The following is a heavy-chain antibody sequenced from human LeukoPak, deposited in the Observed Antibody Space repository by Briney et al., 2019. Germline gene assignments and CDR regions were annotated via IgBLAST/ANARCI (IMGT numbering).Heavy chain of an antibody. V-gene: IGHV3-7*01. CDR2: IKQDGSEK. J-gene: IGHJ6*02. D-gene: IGHD2-8*01. CDR1: GFTFRSYV. Sequence: GGSLRLSCAASGFTFRSYVMSWVRQAPGKGLEWVANIKQDGSEKYYVDSVKGRFTISRDNAKNSLYLQMNSLRAEDTAVYYCARDLMYDGMDVWGQGTTVTVSS. CDR3: ARDLMYDGMDV.